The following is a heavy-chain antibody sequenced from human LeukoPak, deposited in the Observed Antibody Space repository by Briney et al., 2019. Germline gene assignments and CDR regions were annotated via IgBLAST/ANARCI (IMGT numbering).Heavy chain of an antibody. J-gene: IGHJ4*02. V-gene: IGHV3-7*01. D-gene: IGHD5-18*01. Sequence: DSVKGRFTISRDDAKNSLYLQMSSLRAEDTAVYYCARGGYSGYWGQGTLVTVSS. CDR3: ARGGYSGY.